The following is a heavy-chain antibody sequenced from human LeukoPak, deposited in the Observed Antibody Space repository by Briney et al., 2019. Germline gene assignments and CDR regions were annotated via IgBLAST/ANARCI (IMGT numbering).Heavy chain of an antibody. Sequence: ASVKVFCKASGGTFSSYALSWVRQAPGQGLEWMGGIIPIFGTANYAQKFQGRVTITADESTSTAYMELSSLRSEDTAVYYCASDGQDYYGSGSYYYNDYWGQGTLVTVSS. CDR3: ASDGQDYYGSGSYYYNDY. J-gene: IGHJ4*02. CDR1: GGTFSSYA. D-gene: IGHD3-10*01. CDR2: IIPIFGTA. V-gene: IGHV1-69*13.